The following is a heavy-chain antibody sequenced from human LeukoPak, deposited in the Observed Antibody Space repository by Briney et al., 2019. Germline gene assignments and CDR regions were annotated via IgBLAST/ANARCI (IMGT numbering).Heavy chain of an antibody. J-gene: IGHJ4*02. CDR1: GFTFSSYA. CDR2: ISGSGGST. V-gene: IGHV3-23*01. Sequence: TGGSLRLSCAASGFTFSSYAMSWARQAPGKGLEWVSAISGSGGSTYYADSVKGRFTISRDNSKNTLFLQMNSLRAEDTAIYYCAKDLGDCSSTSCFFDYWGQGTLVTVSS. D-gene: IGHD2-2*01. CDR3: AKDLGDCSSTSCFFDY.